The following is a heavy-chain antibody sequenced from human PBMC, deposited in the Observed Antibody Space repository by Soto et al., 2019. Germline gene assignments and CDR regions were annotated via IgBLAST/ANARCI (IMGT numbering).Heavy chain of an antibody. CDR1: GFTFSDYY. V-gene: IGHV3-11*01. D-gene: IGHD5-12*01. CDR2: ISSSGSTI. CDR3: ARDPVATISDHYYFEY. Sequence: GGSLRLSCAASGFTFSDYYMSWIRQAPGKGLEWVSYISSSGSTIYYADSVKGRFTISRDNAKNSLYLQMNSLRAEDTAVYYCARDPVATISDHYYFEYWGQGTLVTVSS. J-gene: IGHJ4*02.